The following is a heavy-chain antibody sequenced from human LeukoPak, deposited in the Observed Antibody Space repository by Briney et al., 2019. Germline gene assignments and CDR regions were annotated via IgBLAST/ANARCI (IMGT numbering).Heavy chain of an antibody. CDR3: ARHEPTHDAFDI. CDR1: GGSFSGYY. CDR2: INHSGST. J-gene: IGHJ3*02. V-gene: IGHV4-34*01. Sequence: SETLSLTCAVYGGSFSGYYWSWIRQPPGKGLEWIGEINHSGSTNYNPSLKSRVTISVDTSKNQFSLKLSSVTAADTAVYYCARHEPTHDAFDIWGQGTMVTVSS.